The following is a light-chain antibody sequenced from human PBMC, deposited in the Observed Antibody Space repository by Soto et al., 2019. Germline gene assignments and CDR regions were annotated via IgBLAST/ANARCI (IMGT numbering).Light chain of an antibody. CDR1: QSITTY. CDR2: AAS. CDR3: QQSYSTPYT. Sequence: DIQMTQSPSSLSASVGDRVTITCRASQSITTYLNWYQQKPGKAPKLLIYAASNLQSGVPSRFSGSASGTDFTLTISSLQPEDFATYYCQQSYSTPYTFGQGTELEIK. V-gene: IGKV1-39*01. J-gene: IGKJ2*01.